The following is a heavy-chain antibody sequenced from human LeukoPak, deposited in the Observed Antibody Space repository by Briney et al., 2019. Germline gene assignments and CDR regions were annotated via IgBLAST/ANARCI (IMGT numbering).Heavy chain of an antibody. V-gene: IGHV3-30*18. Sequence: GRSLRLSCAVSGFTFSSYGMHWVRQAPGKGLEWVAVISYDGSNKYYADSVKGRFTISRDTSKNTLYLQMNSLRAEDTAVYYCAKERGQLGPLDYWGQGTLVTVSS. CDR2: ISYDGSNK. CDR3: AKERGQLGPLDY. D-gene: IGHD6-6*01. J-gene: IGHJ4*02. CDR1: GFTFSSYG.